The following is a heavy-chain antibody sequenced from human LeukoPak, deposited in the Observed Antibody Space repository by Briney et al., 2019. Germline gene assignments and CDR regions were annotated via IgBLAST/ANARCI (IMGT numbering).Heavy chain of an antibody. J-gene: IGHJ4*02. CDR2: ISSSGSTI. D-gene: IGHD2-21*02. Sequence: GGSLRLSCAASGFTFSDYYMSWIRQAPGKGLEWVSYISSSGSTIYFADSVKGRFTISRDNAKNSQYLQMNSLRVEDTALYYCARAQTYGDSRLLLDYWGQGTLVTVSS. V-gene: IGHV3-11*01. CDR3: ARAQTYGDSRLLLDY. CDR1: GFTFSDYY.